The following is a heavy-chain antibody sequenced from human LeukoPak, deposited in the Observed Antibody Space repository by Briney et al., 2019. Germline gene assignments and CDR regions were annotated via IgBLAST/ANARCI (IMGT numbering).Heavy chain of an antibody. CDR1: GFTLSNYA. V-gene: IGHV3-30*01. CDR3: ARDSTYYYDSGSSGPHYFDN. J-gene: IGHJ4*02. D-gene: IGHD3-10*01. CDR2: ISSVGTYE. Sequence: GGSLRLSCAASGFTLSNYAMHWVRQAPGKGLEWVSLISSVGTYEYYADSVKGRFTISRDNSKNTLYLQLNSLRAEDTAVYYCARDSTYYYDSGSSGPHYFDNWGQGTLVTVSS.